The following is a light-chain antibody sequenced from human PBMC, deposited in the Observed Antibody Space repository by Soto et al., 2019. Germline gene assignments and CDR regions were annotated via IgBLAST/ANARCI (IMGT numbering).Light chain of an antibody. J-gene: IGKJ4*02. V-gene: IGKV1-5*01. CDR3: QHYTLSSGP. Sequence: IPMTQSPSTVSASVGDSVSISCRASQAIVTYLAWYHQKPGKAPKLLIFDASTLHSGVSPRFRGSGSGSDFSLTISNLQPDDVGVYFCQHYTLSSGPFGGGTRVET. CDR1: QAIVTY. CDR2: DAS.